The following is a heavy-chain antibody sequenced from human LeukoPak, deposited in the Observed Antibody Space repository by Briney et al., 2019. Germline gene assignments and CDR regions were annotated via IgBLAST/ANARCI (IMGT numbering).Heavy chain of an antibody. Sequence: PSETLSLTCTVSGGSISRSHYYWDWICQPPGKGLEWIGSIYFSGSTSYNPSLKSRVTISVDTSKNQFSLKLSSVTATDTAIYYCARRGGGDPYYWAQGTLVTVSS. CDR3: ARRGGGDPYY. D-gene: IGHD4-17*01. J-gene: IGHJ4*02. V-gene: IGHV4-39*01. CDR1: GGSISRSHYY. CDR2: IYFSGST.